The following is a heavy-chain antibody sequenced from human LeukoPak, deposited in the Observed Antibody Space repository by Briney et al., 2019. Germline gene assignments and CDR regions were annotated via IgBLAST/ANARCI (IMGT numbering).Heavy chain of an antibody. Sequence: GGSLRLSCAASGFTFSSYSMNWVRQAPGKGLEWVSSISSSSSYIYYADSVKGRFTISRDNAKNSLYLQTNSLRAEDTAVYYCARVVGVAGNQHWGQGTLVTVSS. D-gene: IGHD6-19*01. CDR3: ARVVGVAGNQH. V-gene: IGHV3-21*01. CDR1: GFTFSSYS. CDR2: ISSSSSYI. J-gene: IGHJ1*01.